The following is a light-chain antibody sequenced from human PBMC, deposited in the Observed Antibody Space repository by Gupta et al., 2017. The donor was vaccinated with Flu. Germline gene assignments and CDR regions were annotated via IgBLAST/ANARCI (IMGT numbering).Light chain of an antibody. J-gene: IGLJ2*01. CDR1: SSNIGSNY. Sequence: HSVLSQPPSPSGTRRPNGPISRCRSSSNIGSNYVYRYQQLPETAPKLLIYRNNQRPSGVPDRFSGSKSGTSASLAISGLRSEDEADYYCAAWDDSLSGVVFGGGTKLTVL. CDR3: AAWDDSLSGVV. V-gene: IGLV1-47*01. CDR2: RNN.